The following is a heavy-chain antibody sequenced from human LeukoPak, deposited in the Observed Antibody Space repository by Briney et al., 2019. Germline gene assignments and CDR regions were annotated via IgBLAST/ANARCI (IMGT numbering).Heavy chain of an antibody. CDR2: VYTSGST. CDR1: GGSISSYN. V-gene: IGHV4-4*07. J-gene: IGHJ3*02. CDR3: ARDKGYGDFTYVFDI. D-gene: IGHD4-17*01. Sequence: SESLSLTCILSGGSISSYNWSWIRQTARKGLEWIGRVYTSGSTNYNASLKSRVTMSVDTFKSHFSPKLTSVTAAYTAVYYCARDKGYGDFTYVFDIWGQGTMVTVSS.